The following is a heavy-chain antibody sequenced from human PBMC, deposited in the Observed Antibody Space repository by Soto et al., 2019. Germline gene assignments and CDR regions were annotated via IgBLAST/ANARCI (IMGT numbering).Heavy chain of an antibody. CDR1: GFXXXXXG. Sequence: GXXLRXXXXXSGFXXXXXGXXXXXQXXXXGLEWVAVIWYDGSNKYYADSVKGRFTISRDNSKNTLYLQMNSLRAEDTAVYYCARGPGGSYYSIEYYFDYWGQGTLVTSPQ. CDR3: ARGPGGSYYSIEYYFDY. V-gene: IGHV3-33*01. CDR2: IWYDGSNK. D-gene: IGHD1-26*01. J-gene: IGHJ4*02.